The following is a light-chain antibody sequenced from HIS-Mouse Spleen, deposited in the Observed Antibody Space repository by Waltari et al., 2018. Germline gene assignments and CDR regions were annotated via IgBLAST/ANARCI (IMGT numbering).Light chain of an antibody. CDR1: SSDVGGYNY. V-gene: IGLV2-11*01. Sequence: QSALTQPRSVSGSPGQSVTISCTGTSSDVGGYNYVSWYQPHPGKAPKLMIYDVSNRPSGVPDRFSGSKSGNTASLTISGLQAGDEADYYCCSYAGSYTYVFGTGTKVTVI. CDR3: CSYAGSYTYV. CDR2: DVS. J-gene: IGLJ1*01.